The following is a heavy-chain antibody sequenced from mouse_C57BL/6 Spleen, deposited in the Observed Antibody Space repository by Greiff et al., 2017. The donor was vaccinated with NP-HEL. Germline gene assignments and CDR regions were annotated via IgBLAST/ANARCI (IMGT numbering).Heavy chain of an antibody. J-gene: IGHJ4*01. V-gene: IGHV1-82*01. Sequence: VQLQQSGPELVKPGASVKISCKASGYAFSSSWMNWVKQRPGKGLEWIGRIYPGDGDTNYNGKFKGKATLTADKSSSTAYMQLSSLTSEDSAVDCCAREGDYDGSAGAMDYWGQGTSVTVSS. D-gene: IGHD2-4*01. CDR2: IYPGDGDT. CDR3: AREGDYDGSAGAMDY. CDR1: GYAFSSSW.